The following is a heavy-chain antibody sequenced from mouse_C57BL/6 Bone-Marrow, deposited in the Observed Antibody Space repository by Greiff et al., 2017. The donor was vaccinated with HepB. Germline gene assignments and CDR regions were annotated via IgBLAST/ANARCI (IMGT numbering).Heavy chain of an antibody. Sequence: EVKLMESGEGLVKPGGSLKLSCAASGFTFSSYAMSWVRQTPEKRLEWVAYISSGGDYIYYADTVKGRFTISRDNARNTLYLQMSSLKSEDTAMYYCTREITTVVARDWYFDVWGTGTTVTVSS. CDR2: ISSGGDYI. CDR1: GFTFSSYA. D-gene: IGHD1-1*01. V-gene: IGHV5-9-1*02. J-gene: IGHJ1*03. CDR3: TREITTVVARDWYFDV.